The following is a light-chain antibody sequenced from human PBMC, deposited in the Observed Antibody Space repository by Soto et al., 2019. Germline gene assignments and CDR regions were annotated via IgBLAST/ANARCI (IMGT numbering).Light chain of an antibody. CDR2: DAS. J-gene: IGKJ4*01. V-gene: IGKV3-11*01. CDR1: QRISSY. Sequence: EVVLTQSPGTLSLSPGERATLSCRASQRISSYLAWYQQKPGQAPRLLIYDASKRATGIPARFSGRGSGTDFTLTISTLDPEDFAVYYCQQRTIWPLTFGGGTKVESK. CDR3: QQRTIWPLT.